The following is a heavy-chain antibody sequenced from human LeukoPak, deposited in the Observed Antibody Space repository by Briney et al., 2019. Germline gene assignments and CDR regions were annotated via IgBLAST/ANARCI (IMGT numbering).Heavy chain of an antibody. CDR1: GGSISSYY. CDR2: IYTSGST. Sequence: SETLSLTCTVSGGSISSYYWSWIRQPAGKGLEWIGRIYTSGSTNYNPSLKSRVTMSVDTSKYQFSLKLSSVTAADTAVYYCARDRIAVADLYYYYYMDVWGKGTTVTVSS. V-gene: IGHV4-4*07. CDR3: ARDRIAVADLYYYYYMDV. J-gene: IGHJ6*03. D-gene: IGHD6-19*01.